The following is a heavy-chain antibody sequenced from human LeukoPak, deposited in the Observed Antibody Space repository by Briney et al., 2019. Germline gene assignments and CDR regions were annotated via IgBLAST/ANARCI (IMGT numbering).Heavy chain of an antibody. CDR3: AKDPASGYCSGGSCYDSPFDS. CDR1: GFTFSTYA. CDR2: ITGSAGST. D-gene: IGHD2-15*01. V-gene: IGHV3-23*01. J-gene: IGHJ4*01. Sequence: GGSLRLSCAASGFTFSTYAMTWVRQAPGKGLEWVSLITGSAGSTYYADSVKGRFTISRDNSKNTLFLQMNSLRAEDTAVYYCAKDPASGYCSGGSCYDSPFDSWGHGTLVTVSS.